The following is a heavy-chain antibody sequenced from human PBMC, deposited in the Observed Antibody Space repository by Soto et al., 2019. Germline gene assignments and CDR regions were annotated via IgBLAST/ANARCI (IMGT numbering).Heavy chain of an antibody. Sequence: PSETLSLTCAVYGGSFSGYYWSWIRQPPGKGLEWIGEINHSGSTNYNPSLKSRVTISVDTSKNQFSLKLSSVTAADTAAYYCARGRLNYDFWSGYYYWYFDLWGRGTLVTVSS. CDR1: GGSFSGYY. V-gene: IGHV4-34*01. D-gene: IGHD3-3*01. CDR3: ARGRLNYDFWSGYYYWYFDL. CDR2: INHSGST. J-gene: IGHJ2*01.